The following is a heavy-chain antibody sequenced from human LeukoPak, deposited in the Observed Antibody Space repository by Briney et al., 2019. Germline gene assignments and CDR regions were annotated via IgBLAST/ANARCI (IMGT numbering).Heavy chain of an antibody. CDR2: FDPEDGET. D-gene: IGHD3-10*01. CDR1: GYTLTELS. CDR3: ASKKMVRGVIITGAFDI. J-gene: IGHJ3*02. Sequence: ASAKVSCKVSGYTLTELSMHWVRQAPGKGLEWMGGFDPEDGETIYAQKFQGRVTMTEDTSTDTAYMELSSLRSEDTAVYYCASKKMVRGVIITGAFDIWGQGTVVTVSS. V-gene: IGHV1-24*01.